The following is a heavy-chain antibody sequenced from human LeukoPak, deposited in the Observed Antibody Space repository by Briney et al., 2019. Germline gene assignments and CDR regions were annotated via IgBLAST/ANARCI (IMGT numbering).Heavy chain of an antibody. CDR3: ARAKAYSRSDVWFDY. V-gene: IGHV1-46*01. CDR2: INPSGGST. J-gene: IGHJ4*02. Sequence: GASVKVSCKASGYTFTSYYMHWVRQAPGQGLEWMGIINPSGGSTSYAQKFQGRVTMTRDMSTSTDYMELSSLRSEDTAVYYCARAKAYSRSDVWFDYWGQGTLVTVSS. CDR1: GYTFTSYY. D-gene: IGHD6-6*01.